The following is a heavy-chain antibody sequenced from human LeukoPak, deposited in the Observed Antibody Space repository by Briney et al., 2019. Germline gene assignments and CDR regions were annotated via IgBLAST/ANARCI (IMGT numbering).Heavy chain of an antibody. CDR3: ARGLYSRGNWIDP. Sequence: ASVKVSCKASGYTFTGYYMHWVRQAPGQGLEWMGWINPNSGGTNYAQKFQGRVTMTRDTSISTAYMELSRLRSDDTAVYYCARGLYSRGNWIDPWGQGTLVTVSS. J-gene: IGHJ5*02. CDR1: GYTFTGYY. CDR2: INPNSGGT. V-gene: IGHV1-2*02. D-gene: IGHD6-13*01.